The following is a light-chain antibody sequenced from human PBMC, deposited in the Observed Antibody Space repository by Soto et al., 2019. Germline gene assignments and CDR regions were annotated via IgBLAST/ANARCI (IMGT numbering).Light chain of an antibody. Sequence: QSVLTQPPSTSGSPGQRVTIACSGRSSNIGSNPVYWYQQLPGTAPKLVFSDDHKRPSGVPDRFSGSKSGTSASLAIGGFQSEDEADYYCAAREASLDAWVFGGGTKLTVL. J-gene: IGLJ3*02. CDR1: SSNIGSNP. CDR3: AAREASLDAWV. CDR2: DDH. V-gene: IGLV1-44*01.